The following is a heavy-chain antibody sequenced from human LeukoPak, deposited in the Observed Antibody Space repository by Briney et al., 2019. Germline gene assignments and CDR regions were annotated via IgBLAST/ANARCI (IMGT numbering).Heavy chain of an antibody. CDR1: GGSFSGYY. J-gene: IGHJ6*02. D-gene: IGHD2-8*02. Sequence: PSETLSLTCAVYGGSFSGYYWSWIRQPPGKGREWIGEINHSGSTNYNPFLKSRVTISVDTSKNPFSLKLSSVTDADTAVYYCARGLVEFSYYSYGMDVWGQGTTVTVSS. V-gene: IGHV4-34*01. CDR2: INHSGST. CDR3: ARGLVEFSYYSYGMDV.